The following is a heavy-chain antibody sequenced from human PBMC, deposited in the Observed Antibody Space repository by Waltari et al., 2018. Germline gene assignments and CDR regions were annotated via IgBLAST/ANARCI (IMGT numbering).Heavy chain of an antibody. J-gene: IGHJ4*02. D-gene: IGHD5-12*01. CDR3: ARKATIVNYFDY. CDR1: GGSISSYY. CDR2: IYTSGST. V-gene: IGHV4-4*09. Sequence: QVQLQESGPGLVKPSETLSLTCTVSGGSISSYYWSWIRQPPGKGLEWIGYIYTSGSTNYTPSLKSRVTISVDTSKNQFSLKLSSVTAADTAVYYCARKATIVNYFDYWGQGTLVTVSS.